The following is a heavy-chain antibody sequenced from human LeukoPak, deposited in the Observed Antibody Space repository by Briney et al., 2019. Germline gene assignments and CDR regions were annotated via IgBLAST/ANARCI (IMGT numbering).Heavy chain of an antibody. CDR3: ARDTSHCSSTSCYDAFDI. CDR1: GYTFTGYY. V-gene: IGHV1-2*02. CDR2: INPNSGGT. J-gene: IGHJ3*02. Sequence: ASVNVSCKASGYTFTGYYMHWVRQAPGQGLEWMGWINPNSGGTNYAQKFQGRVTMTRDTSISTAYMELSRLRSDDTAVYYCARDTSHCSSTSCYDAFDIWGQGTMVTVSS. D-gene: IGHD2-2*01.